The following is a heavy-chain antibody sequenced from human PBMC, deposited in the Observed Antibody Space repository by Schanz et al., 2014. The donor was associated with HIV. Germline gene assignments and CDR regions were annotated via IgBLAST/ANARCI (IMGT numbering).Heavy chain of an antibody. Sequence: EVQLLESGGGLVQPGGSLRVSCAASGFMFSSYGMSWVRQAPGKGLEWVSLIGSGGGRTYYADSVKGRVTISRDNSKNTLFLQMNSLRAEDMAVYYCAKDPHWNYYDSSGYPYYFDYGGQGTLVTVSS. CDR2: IGSGGGRT. CDR3: AKDPHWNYYDSSGYPYYFDY. V-gene: IGHV3-23*01. CDR1: GFMFSSYG. D-gene: IGHD3-22*01. J-gene: IGHJ4*02.